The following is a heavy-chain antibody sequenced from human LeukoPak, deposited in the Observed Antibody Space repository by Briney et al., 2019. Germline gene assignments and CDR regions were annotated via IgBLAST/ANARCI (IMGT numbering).Heavy chain of an antibody. Sequence: SETLSLTCTVPGGSISSGGYYWSWIRQHPGKGLEWIGYIYYSGSTYYNPSLKSRVTISVDTSKNQFSLKLSSVTAADTTVYYCARDERNSGYSPGAFDIWGQGTMVTVSS. D-gene: IGHD5-12*01. J-gene: IGHJ3*02. V-gene: IGHV4-31*03. CDR2: IYYSGST. CDR3: ARDERNSGYSPGAFDI. CDR1: GGSISSGGYY.